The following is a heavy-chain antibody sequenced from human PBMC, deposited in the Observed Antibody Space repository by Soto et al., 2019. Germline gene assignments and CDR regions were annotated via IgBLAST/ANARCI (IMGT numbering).Heavy chain of an antibody. CDR3: ANMITYSGSYYFDY. CDR1: GFTFSSYA. J-gene: IGHJ4*02. Sequence: EVQLLESGGGLVQPGGSLRLSCAASGFTFSSYAMSWVRQAPGKGLEWVSAISGSGGSTYYADSVKGRFTISRDNSKNTLYLQMNSLRAEDTAVYYWANMITYSGSYYFDYWGQGTLVTVSS. D-gene: IGHD1-26*01. CDR2: ISGSGGST. V-gene: IGHV3-23*01.